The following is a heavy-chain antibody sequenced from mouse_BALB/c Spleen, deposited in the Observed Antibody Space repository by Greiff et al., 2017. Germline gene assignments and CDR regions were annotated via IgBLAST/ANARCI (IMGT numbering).Heavy chain of an antibody. CDR3: ARDTYDYDDGSYAMDY. Sequence: VKLEESGPGLVAPSQSLSITCTVSGFSLTSYGVHWVRQPPGKGLEWLGVIWAGGSTNYNSALMSRLSISKDNSKSQVFLKMNSLQTDDTAMYYCARDTYDYDDGSYAMDYWGQGTSVTVSS. V-gene: IGHV2-9*02. D-gene: IGHD2-4*01. J-gene: IGHJ4*01. CDR2: IWAGGST. CDR1: GFSLTSYG.